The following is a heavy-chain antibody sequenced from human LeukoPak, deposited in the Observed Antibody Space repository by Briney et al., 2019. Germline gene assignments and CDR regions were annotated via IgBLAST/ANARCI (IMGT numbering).Heavy chain of an antibody. D-gene: IGHD3-3*01. CDR2: ISGDGGST. J-gene: IGHJ4*02. CDR3: AKDSVLRFLEWFPGYYFDY. CDR1: GFTFDDYA. V-gene: IGHV3-43*02. Sequence: GGSLRLSCAASGFTFDDYAMHWVRHAPGKGLEWVPLISGDGGSTYYADSVKGRFTISRDNSKNSLYLQMNSLRTEDTALYYCAKDSVLRFLEWFPGYYFDYWGQGTLVTVSS.